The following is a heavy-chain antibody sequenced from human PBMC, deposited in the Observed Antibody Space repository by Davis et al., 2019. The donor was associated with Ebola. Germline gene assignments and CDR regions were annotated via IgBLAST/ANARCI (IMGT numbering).Heavy chain of an antibody. CDR2: ISTAVGTI. Sequence: GESLKISCAASGFTFSDYYMTWIRQAPEKGLEWVSYISTAVGTIYYADSVKGRFTISRDNAKNTLYLQMDSLRAEDTAVYYCARDGEHYSDLDYWGQGTLVTVSS. CDR1: GFTFSDYY. CDR3: ARDGEHYSDLDY. D-gene: IGHD1-26*01. V-gene: IGHV3-11*04. J-gene: IGHJ4*02.